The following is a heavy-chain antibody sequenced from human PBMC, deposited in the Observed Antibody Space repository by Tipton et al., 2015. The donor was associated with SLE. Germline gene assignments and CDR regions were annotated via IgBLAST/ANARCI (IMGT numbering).Heavy chain of an antibody. V-gene: IGHV4-34*01. J-gene: IGHJ4*02. Sequence: TLSLTCAVYGGSFSGYYWSWIRQPPGKGLEWIGEINHSGSTNYNPSLKSRVTISVDTSKNQFSLKLSSVTAADTAVYYCARDPRWGGSYPDYWGQGTLVTVSS. CDR3: ARDPRWGGSYPDY. CDR1: GGSFSGYY. D-gene: IGHD1-26*01. CDR2: INHSGST.